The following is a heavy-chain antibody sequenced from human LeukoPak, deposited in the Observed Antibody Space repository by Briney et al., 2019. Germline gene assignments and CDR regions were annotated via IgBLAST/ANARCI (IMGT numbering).Heavy chain of an antibody. CDR2: ISSSSSYI. J-gene: IGHJ4*02. CDR1: GFTFSSYS. CDR3: ARGSFSSSSNIDY. D-gene: IGHD6-6*01. Sequence: TPGGSLRLSCAASGFTFSSYSMSWVRQAPGKGLEWVSSISSSSSYIYYADSVKGRFTISRDNAKNSLYLQMNSLRAEDTAVYYCARGSFSSSSNIDYWGQGTLVTVSS. V-gene: IGHV3-21*01.